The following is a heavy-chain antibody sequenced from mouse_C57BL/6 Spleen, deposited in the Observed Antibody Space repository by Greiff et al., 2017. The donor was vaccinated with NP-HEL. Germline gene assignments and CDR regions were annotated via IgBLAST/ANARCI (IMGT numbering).Heavy chain of an antibody. CDR2: IHPNSGST. J-gene: IGHJ4*01. V-gene: IGHV1-64*01. Sequence: QVQLQQPGAELVKPGASVKLSCKASGYTFTSYWMHWVKQRPGQGLEWIGMIHPNSGSTNYNEKFKSKATLTVDKSSSTAYMQLSSLTSEDSAVYYGARIYGNYGDMDYWGQGTSVTVSS. CDR3: ARIYGNYGDMDY. CDR1: GYTFTSYW. D-gene: IGHD2-1*01.